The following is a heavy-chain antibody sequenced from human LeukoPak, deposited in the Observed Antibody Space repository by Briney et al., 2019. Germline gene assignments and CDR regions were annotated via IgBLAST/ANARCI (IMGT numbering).Heavy chain of an antibody. J-gene: IGHJ4*02. CDR1: GFTFSNAW. CDR3: MTMVREGTLDY. D-gene: IGHD3-10*01. CDR2: IKSKTDGGTT. Sequence: PGGSLRLSCAASGFTFSNAWMSWVRQAPGKGLEWVGRIKSKTDGGTTDYAAPVKGRFTISRDDSKNTLYLQMNSLKTEDTAVYYCMTMVREGTLDYWGQGTLVTVSS. V-gene: IGHV3-15*01.